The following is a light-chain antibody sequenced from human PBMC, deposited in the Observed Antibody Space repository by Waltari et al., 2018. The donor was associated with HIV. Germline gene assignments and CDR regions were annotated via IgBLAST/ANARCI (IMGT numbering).Light chain of an antibody. CDR3: LLFVSGSWV. J-gene: IGLJ3*02. Sequence: QTVVNQEPSFSVSPGGRVTLHCALTPGSGSPGHFPNWYRQAPGQSPRTLMYDVNSRSSGVPDRFSGSITGGKAVLTITGAQADDECVYYCLLFVSGSWVFGGGTKVTV. CDR2: DVN. V-gene: IGLV8-61*01. CDR1: PGSGSPGHF.